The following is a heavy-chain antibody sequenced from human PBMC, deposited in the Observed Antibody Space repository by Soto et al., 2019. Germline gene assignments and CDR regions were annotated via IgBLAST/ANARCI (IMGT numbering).Heavy chain of an antibody. V-gene: IGHV4-59*01. D-gene: IGHD6-13*01. CDR1: GGSISSYY. CDR2: IYYSGST. CDR3: ARTGGYSSSWYDYYYGMDV. J-gene: IGHJ6*02. Sequence: SETLSLTCTVSGGSISSYYWSWIRQPPGKGLEWIGYIYYSGSTNYNPSLKSRVTISVDTSRNQFSLKLSSVTAADTAVYYCARTGGYSSSWYDYYYGMDVWGQGTTVTVSS.